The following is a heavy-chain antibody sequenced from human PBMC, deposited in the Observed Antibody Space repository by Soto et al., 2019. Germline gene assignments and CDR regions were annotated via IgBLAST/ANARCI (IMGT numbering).Heavy chain of an antibody. V-gene: IGHV3-23*01. D-gene: IGHD6-19*01. CDR2: ISGSGGST. J-gene: IGHJ3*02. CDR1: GFTLSSYA. Sequence: GGSLRLSCAASGFTLSSYAMSWVRQAPGKGLEWVSAISGSGGSTYYADSVKGRFTISRDNSKNTLYLQMNSLRAEDTAVYYCAKDREQWLAHDAFDIWGQGTMVTVSS. CDR3: AKDREQWLAHDAFDI.